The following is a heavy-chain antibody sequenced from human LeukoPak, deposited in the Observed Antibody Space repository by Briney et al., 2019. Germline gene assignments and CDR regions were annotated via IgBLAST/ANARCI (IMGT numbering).Heavy chain of an antibody. Sequence: SETLSLTCAVYGGSFSGYYWSWIRQPPGKGLDWIGEINHSGSTNYNPSLKSRVTISVDTSKNQFSLKLSSVTAADTAVYYCARASTTVVTPLDYWGQGTLVTVSS. J-gene: IGHJ4*02. D-gene: IGHD4-23*01. CDR1: GGSFSGYY. CDR3: ARASTTVVTPLDY. V-gene: IGHV4-34*01. CDR2: INHSGST.